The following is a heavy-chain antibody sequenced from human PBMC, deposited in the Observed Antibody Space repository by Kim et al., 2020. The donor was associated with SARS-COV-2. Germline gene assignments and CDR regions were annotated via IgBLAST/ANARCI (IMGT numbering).Heavy chain of an antibody. V-gene: IGHV4-59*01. CDR2: IYYSGST. Sequence: SETLSLTCTVSGGSISSYYWSWIRQPPGKGLEWIGYIYYSGSTNYNPSLKSRVTISVDTSKNQFSLKLSSVTAADTAVYYCARDHREWLQYTANWYFDNWGRGTLVTVSS. CDR3: ARDHREWLQYTANWYFDN. D-gene: IGHD3-3*01. J-gene: IGHJ2*01. CDR1: GGSISSYY.